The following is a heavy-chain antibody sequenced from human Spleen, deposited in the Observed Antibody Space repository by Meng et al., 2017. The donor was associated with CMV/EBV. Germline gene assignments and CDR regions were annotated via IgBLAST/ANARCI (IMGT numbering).Heavy chain of an antibody. CDR2: ISYDGSNK. Sequence: GESLKISCAASRFTFSSYAMHWVRQAPGKGLEWVAVISYDGSNKYYADSVKGRFTISRDNSKNTLYLQMNSLRAEDTAVYYCARDGGLARYDLGYFDLWGRGTLVTVSS. CDR3: ARDGGLARYDLGYFDL. CDR1: RFTFSSYA. J-gene: IGHJ2*01. D-gene: IGHD5-12*01. V-gene: IGHV3-30*04.